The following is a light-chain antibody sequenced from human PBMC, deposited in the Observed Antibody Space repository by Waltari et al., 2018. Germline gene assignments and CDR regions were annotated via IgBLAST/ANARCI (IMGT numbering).Light chain of an antibody. CDR3: QQYVESPAT. CDR2: HAS. J-gene: IGKJ1*01. CDR1: QSVRIY. V-gene: IGKV3-20*01. Sequence: EIVLTQSPGIVSLSPGDRATLSCRASQSVRIYLAWYQQKPGQAPRLLIYHASTRATGIPDRFSASGSGTDFSLTISRLEPEDFAMYYCQQYVESPATFGQGTKVEIK.